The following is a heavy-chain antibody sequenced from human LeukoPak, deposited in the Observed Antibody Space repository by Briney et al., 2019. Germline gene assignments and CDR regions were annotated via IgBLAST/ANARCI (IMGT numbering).Heavy chain of an antibody. CDR1: AFTFSSYW. D-gene: IGHD2-15*01. CDR2: ISSSSSYI. Sequence: GGSLRLSCAASAFTFSSYWMSWVRQAPGKGLEGVSSISSSSSYIYYADSVKGRFTISRDNAKNSLYLQMNSLRAEDTAVYYCARAQYCSGGSCYLGSGMDVWGQGTTVTVSS. J-gene: IGHJ6*02. CDR3: ARAQYCSGGSCYLGSGMDV. V-gene: IGHV3-21*01.